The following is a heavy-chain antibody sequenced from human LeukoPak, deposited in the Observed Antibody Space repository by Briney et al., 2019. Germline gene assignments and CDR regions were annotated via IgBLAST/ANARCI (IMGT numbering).Heavy chain of an antibody. Sequence: GGSLRLSCAASGFTFSKYRMNWVRQAPGKGLEWISYIGSSRSNIFYADSVKGRFTISRDNAKNSVYLQMNSLRADDTAVYYCAREGDRGSFLVYWGQGTLVSVSS. V-gene: IGHV3-48*01. CDR1: GFTFSKYR. D-gene: IGHD1-26*01. J-gene: IGHJ4*02. CDR3: AREGDRGSFLVY. CDR2: IGSSRSNI.